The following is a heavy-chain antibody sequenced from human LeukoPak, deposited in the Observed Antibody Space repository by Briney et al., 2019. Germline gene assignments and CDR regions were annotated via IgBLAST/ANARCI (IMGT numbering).Heavy chain of an antibody. CDR2: ISGSGGST. J-gene: IGHJ3*01. CDR1: GFTFSSYA. V-gene: IGHV3-23*01. Sequence: PGGSLRLSCAASGFTFSSYAMSWVRQAPGKGLEWVSAISGSGGSTYYADSVKGRFTISRDNSKNTLYLQMNSLRAEDTAVYYCAKGIFPTWGPPKVSPTWRWGQGTMVTVSS. D-gene: IGHD7-27*01. CDR3: AKGIFPTWGPPKVSPTWR.